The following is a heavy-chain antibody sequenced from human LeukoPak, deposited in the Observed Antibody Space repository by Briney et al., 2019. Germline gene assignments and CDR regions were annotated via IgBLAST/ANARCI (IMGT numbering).Heavy chain of an antibody. V-gene: IGHV3-30*03. Sequence: GGSLRLSCAASGFTFSSYGMHWVRQAPGKGLEWVAVISYDGSNKYYADSVRGRFTISRDNSKNTLYLQINGLRLDDTAVYYCARAMVRGVPFDYWGQGTLVTVSS. CDR3: ARAMVRGVPFDY. CDR2: ISYDGSNK. CDR1: GFTFSSYG. D-gene: IGHD3-10*01. J-gene: IGHJ4*02.